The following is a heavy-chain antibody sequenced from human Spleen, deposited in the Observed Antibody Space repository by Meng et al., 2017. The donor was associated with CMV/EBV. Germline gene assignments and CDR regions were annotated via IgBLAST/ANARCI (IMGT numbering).Heavy chain of an antibody. Sequence: GGSLRLSCAASGFTFDDYAMHWVRQAPGKGLEWVSGISWNSGSIGYADSVKGRFTISRDNAKNSLYLQMNSLRAEGTALYYCAKDTAAAGRDYGMDVWGQGTTVTVSS. CDR1: GFTFDDYA. V-gene: IGHV3-9*01. J-gene: IGHJ6*02. CDR2: ISWNSGSI. D-gene: IGHD6-13*01. CDR3: AKDTAAAGRDYGMDV.